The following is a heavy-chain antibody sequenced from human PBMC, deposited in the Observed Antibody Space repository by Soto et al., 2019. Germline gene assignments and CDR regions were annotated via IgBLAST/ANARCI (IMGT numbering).Heavy chain of an antibody. CDR2: ISAYNGNT. CDR1: GYTFTSYG. D-gene: IGHD2-2*01. CDR3: ARANLDCSSTSCPYYFDY. J-gene: IGHJ4*02. Sequence: GASVKVSCKASGYTFTSYGISWVRQAPGQGLEWMGWISAYNGNTNYAQKLQGRVTMTTDTSTSTAYMELRSLRSDDTAVYYCARANLDCSSTSCPYYFDYWGQGTLVTVSS. V-gene: IGHV1-18*01.